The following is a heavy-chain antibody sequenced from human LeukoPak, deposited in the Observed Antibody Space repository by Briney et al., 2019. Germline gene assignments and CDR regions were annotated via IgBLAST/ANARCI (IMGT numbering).Heavy chain of an antibody. CDR1: GFTFSNYG. J-gene: IGHJ4*02. V-gene: IGHV3-30*18. CDR2: ISYDGSNK. CDR3: AKDSSLAAADY. Sequence: GRSLRLSCAASGFTFSNYGMHWVRQAPGKGLEWVAVISYDGSNKYYADSVKGRFTISRDNSKNTLYLQMNSLRAEDTAVYYCAKDSSLAAADYWGQGILVTVSS. D-gene: IGHD6-13*01.